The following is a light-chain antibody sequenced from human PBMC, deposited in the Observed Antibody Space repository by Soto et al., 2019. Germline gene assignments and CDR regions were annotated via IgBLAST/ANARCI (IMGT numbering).Light chain of an antibody. V-gene: IGLV2-14*01. CDR2: EVS. J-gene: IGLJ1*01. CDR3: SSYTSSSTPLD. Sequence: QSVLTQPASVSGSPGQSITISYTGTSSDVGGYNYVSWYQQHPGKAPKLMIYEVSNRPSGVSNRFSGSKSGNTASLTISGLQAEDEADYYCSSYTSSSTPLDFGTGTKLTVL. CDR1: SSDVGGYNY.